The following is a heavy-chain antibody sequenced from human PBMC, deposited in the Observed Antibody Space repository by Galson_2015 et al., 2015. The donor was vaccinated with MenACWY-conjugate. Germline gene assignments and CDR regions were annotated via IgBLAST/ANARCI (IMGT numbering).Heavy chain of an antibody. CDR3: ASGRGRFFYRMDV. V-gene: IGHV1-46*02. Sequence: SVKVSCKASGYTFNTYYMHWVRQAPGQGLEWVGIINPYGGSTTYAQKFQGRVTMTRDTSTSTVYMELSSLRSEDTAVYYCASGRGRFFYRMDVWGQGTPVTVSS. D-gene: IGHD1-1*01. CDR2: INPYGGST. J-gene: IGHJ6*02. CDR1: GYTFNTYY.